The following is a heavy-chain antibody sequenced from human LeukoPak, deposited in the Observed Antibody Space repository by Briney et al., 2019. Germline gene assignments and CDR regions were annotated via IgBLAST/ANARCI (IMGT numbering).Heavy chain of an antibody. D-gene: IGHD2-15*01. Sequence: GASVKVSCKVSGYTFTDYYMHWVQQAPGKGLEWMGLVDPEDGETIYAEKFQGRVTITADTSTGTAYMELSSLRSEDTAVYYCAARLRYCSGGSCYSGLDYWGQGTLVTVSS. CDR2: VDPEDGET. CDR3: AARLRYCSGGSCYSGLDY. CDR1: GYTFTDYY. V-gene: IGHV1-69-2*01. J-gene: IGHJ4*02.